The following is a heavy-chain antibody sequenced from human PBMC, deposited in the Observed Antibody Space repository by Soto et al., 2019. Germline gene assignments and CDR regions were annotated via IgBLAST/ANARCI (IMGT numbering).Heavy chain of an antibody. J-gene: IGHJ6*02. CDR3: ARCSVGYGFWSGKCYYYGMDV. V-gene: IGHV4-34*01. D-gene: IGHD3-3*01. CDR2: INHSGST. CDR1: GGSFSGYY. Sequence: SETLSLTCAVYGGSFSGYYWNWIRQPPGKGLEWMGEINHSGSTNYNPCLKSRVTVSVDTSKNQFSLKLNPVTAADTAVYYCARCSVGYGFWSGKCYYYGMDVWGQGTTVTVSS.